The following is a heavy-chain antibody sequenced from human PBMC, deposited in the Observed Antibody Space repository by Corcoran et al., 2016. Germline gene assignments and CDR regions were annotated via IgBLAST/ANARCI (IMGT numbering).Heavy chain of an antibody. CDR2: ISSSSTYI. Sequence: EVQLVESGGGLVKPGGSLRLSCAASGFTFSTYSMNWVRQAPGKGLEWVSSISSSSTYIYYADSVKGRFTISRDNAKNSLYLQMNSLGAEDTAVYYCARKSSSGYCSGGSCYSPPFDYWGQGSLVTVSS. D-gene: IGHD2-15*01. CDR1: GFTFSTYS. J-gene: IGHJ4*02. CDR3: ARKSSSGYCSGGSCYSPPFDY. V-gene: IGHV3-21*01.